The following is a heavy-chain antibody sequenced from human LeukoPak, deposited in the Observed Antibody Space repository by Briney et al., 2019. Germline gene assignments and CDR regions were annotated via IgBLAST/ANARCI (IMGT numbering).Heavy chain of an antibody. CDR3: ARSGHCISTSCYSIWRRSLYGMDV. V-gene: IGHV3-11*01. D-gene: IGHD2-2*02. CDR1: GFTFSDHY. CDR2: ISTSGTTI. J-gene: IGHJ6*02. Sequence: GRSLRLSCAASGFTFSDHYMSWVRLAPGKGLEWVSSISTSGTTIYYADSVEGRFTISRDNAKNSLYLQMNSLRAEDPAVYYCARSGHCISTSCYSIWRRSLYGMDVWGQGTTVTVSS.